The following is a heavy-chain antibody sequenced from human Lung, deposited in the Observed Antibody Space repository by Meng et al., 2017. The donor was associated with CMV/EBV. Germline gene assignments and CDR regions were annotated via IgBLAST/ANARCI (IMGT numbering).Heavy chain of an antibody. CDR3: ARDAFYYYYYYGMDV. J-gene: IGHJ6*02. V-gene: IGHV3-21*01. CDR1: GFTFSSYS. Sequence: GGSLRLXCAASGFTFSSYSMNWVRQAPGKGLEWVSSISSSSSYIYYADSVKGRFTISRDNAKNSLYLQMNSLRAEDTAVYYCARDAFYYYYYYGMDVWGQGTRVTVSS. CDR2: ISSSSSYI. D-gene: IGHD3-16*01.